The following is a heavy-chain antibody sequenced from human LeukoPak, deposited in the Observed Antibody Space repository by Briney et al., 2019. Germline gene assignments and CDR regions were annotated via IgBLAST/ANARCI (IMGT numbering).Heavy chain of an antibody. CDR3: ARDYDTSGYTFDY. CDR2: ISSSSTI. V-gene: IGHV3-48*02. J-gene: IGHJ4*02. Sequence: PGGSLRLSCAASGFTFSYFSMNWVRQAPGKGLEGISYISSSSTIYHADSVKGRFTISRDNAKNSLYLQMNSLRDEDTAVYYCARDYDTSGYTFDYWGQGTLVTVSS. CDR1: GFTFSYFS. D-gene: IGHD3-22*01.